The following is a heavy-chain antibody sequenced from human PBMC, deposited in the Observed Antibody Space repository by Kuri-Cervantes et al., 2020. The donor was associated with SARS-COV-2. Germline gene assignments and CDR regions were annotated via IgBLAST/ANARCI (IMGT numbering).Heavy chain of an antibody. D-gene: IGHD6-13*01. J-gene: IGHJ4*02. CDR1: GFTFVDYA. V-gene: IGHV3-9*01. CDR3: AREIWYSSSLHYFDY. CDR2: ISWNSGSI. Sequence: GGSWRSPCPALGFTFVDYAMHWVRQAPGKGRGWVSGISWNSGSIGYADSVKGRFTISRDNAKNSLYLQMNSLRAEDTAVYYCAREIWYSSSLHYFDYWGQGTLVTVSS.